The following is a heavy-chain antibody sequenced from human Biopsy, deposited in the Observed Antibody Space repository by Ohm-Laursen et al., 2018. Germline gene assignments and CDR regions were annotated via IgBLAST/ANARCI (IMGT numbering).Heavy chain of an antibody. V-gene: IGHV3-21*01. CDR3: ARDGEAKYCKHGVCPSDF. J-gene: IGHJ4*02. Sequence: SLRLSCAAPGFTFSGFSMNWVRQAPGKGLEWVSSISASGNHIYYTDSVKGRFTVSRDNGKNSVYLQMNSLRVEDTAVYCCARDGEAKYCKHGVCPSDFWGQGTLVTVSS. CDR1: GFTFSGFS. CDR2: ISASGNHI. D-gene: IGHD2-8*01.